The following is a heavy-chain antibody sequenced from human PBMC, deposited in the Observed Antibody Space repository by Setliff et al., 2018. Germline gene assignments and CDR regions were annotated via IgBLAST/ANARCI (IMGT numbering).Heavy chain of an antibody. CDR2: INHNRDT. CDR1: GGSFSGHY. J-gene: IGHJ5*01. V-gene: IGHV4-34*01. Sequence: PSETLSLTCAVYGGSFSGHYWTWIRQSPEKGLGWIGEINHNRDTNYNPSLKSRVTTSIDTSKNQFSLKLSSVTAADTAVYYCARARYCSGGRCYWTWLDSWAQGTLVTVSS. CDR3: ARARYCSGGRCYWTWLDS. D-gene: IGHD2-15*01.